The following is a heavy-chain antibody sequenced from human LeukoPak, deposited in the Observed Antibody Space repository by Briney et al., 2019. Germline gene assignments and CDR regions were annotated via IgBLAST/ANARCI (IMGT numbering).Heavy chain of an antibody. CDR1: GGSISSHY. V-gene: IGHV4-59*08. CDR3: ARHDWGSSFDY. Sequence: SETLSLTCSVSGGSISSHYWSWIRQPPGKGLEWIGYMYYTGSTNYNPSLKSRVTISVDTSKKYLSLKLSSVTAADTAVYYCARHDWGSSFDYWGQGTLVTVSS. CDR2: MYYTGST. J-gene: IGHJ4*02. D-gene: IGHD7-27*01.